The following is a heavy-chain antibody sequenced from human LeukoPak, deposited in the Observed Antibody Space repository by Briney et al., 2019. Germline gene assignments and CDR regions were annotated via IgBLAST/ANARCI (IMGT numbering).Heavy chain of an antibody. Sequence: GRSLRLSCAASGFTFDDYAMHWVRQAPGKGLEWVSGISWNSGSIGYADSVKGRFTISRDNAENSLYLQMNSLRAEDMALYYCAKGLSAITGTTSSGFDYWGQGTLVTVSS. CDR3: AKGLSAITGTTSSGFDY. V-gene: IGHV3-9*03. D-gene: IGHD1-7*01. CDR1: GFTFDDYA. J-gene: IGHJ4*02. CDR2: ISWNSGSI.